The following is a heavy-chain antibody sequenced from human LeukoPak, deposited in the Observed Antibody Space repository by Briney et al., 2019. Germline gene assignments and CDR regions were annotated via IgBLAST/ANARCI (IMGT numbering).Heavy chain of an antibody. CDR2: IYSSGSA. CDR3: ARVHYSGSGLSSYFDY. D-gene: IGHD3-10*01. J-gene: IGHJ4*02. CDR1: GDSIRSYY. Sequence: SETLSLTCTVSGDSIRSYYWSWIRQPPGKGLEWIGYIYSSGSANYNPFLKSRVTISVDASKNQFSLKLNSVTAADTAVYYCARVHYSGSGLSSYFDYWGQGSLVTVSS. V-gene: IGHV4-59*01.